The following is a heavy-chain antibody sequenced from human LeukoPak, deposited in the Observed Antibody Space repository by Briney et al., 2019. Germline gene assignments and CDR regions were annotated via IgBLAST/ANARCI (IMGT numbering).Heavy chain of an antibody. Sequence: PGGTLRLSCAASGFTFSSYGMSWVRQAPGKGLVWVSRINSDGSSTSYADSVKGRFTISRDNAKNTLYLQMNSLRAEDTAVYYCARVLSGPPQWDHYYMDVWGKGTTVTVSS. V-gene: IGHV3-74*01. CDR2: INSDGSST. D-gene: IGHD1-26*01. CDR3: ARVLSGPPQWDHYYMDV. CDR1: GFTFSSYG. J-gene: IGHJ6*03.